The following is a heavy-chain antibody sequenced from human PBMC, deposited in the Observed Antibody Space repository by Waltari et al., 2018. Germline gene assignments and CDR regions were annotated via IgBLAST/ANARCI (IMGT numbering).Heavy chain of an antibody. Sequence: QVQLVQSGAEVKKPGSSVKVSCKASVGTFSNPGISWVRQAPGQGPEWMGGIIPILEIANYAQNFQGRVTISADESTSTAYMELSSLRSDDTALYYCATSLHVTGTTAAFDIWGQGTMVTVSS. J-gene: IGHJ3*02. D-gene: IGHD1-20*01. CDR2: IIPILEIA. CDR1: VGTFSNPG. V-gene: IGHV1-69*04. CDR3: ATSLHVTGTTAAFDI.